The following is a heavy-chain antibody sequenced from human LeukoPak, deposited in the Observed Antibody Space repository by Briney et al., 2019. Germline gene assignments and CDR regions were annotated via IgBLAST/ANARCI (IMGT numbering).Heavy chain of an antibody. CDR1: GFTFSSYW. CDR3: ARPDYGDYHFDY. V-gene: IGHV3-74*01. D-gene: IGHD4-17*01. CDR2: INSDGSST. Sequence: GGSLRLSCAASGFTFSSYWMHWVRQAPGKGLVWVSRINSDGSSTSYADSVKGRFTISRDNAKNTLYLQMNSLRAEDTAVYYSARPDYGDYHFDYWGQGTLVTVSS. J-gene: IGHJ4*02.